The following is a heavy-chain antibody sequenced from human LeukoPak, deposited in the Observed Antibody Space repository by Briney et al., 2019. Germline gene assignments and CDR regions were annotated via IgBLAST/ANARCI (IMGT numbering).Heavy chain of an antibody. CDR2: ISSSGDAT. CDR1: GFTFTNYA. Sequence: GGSLRLSCAASGFTFTNYAMSWVRQAPGGGLEWVSTISSSGDATYHADSVRGRFTVSRDNSKNTLYLQMNSLRAEDTAIYYCAKAVRYYGSGSGSNYFDYWGQGTLVTVSS. CDR3: AKAVRYYGSGSGSNYFDY. J-gene: IGHJ4*02. D-gene: IGHD3-10*01. V-gene: IGHV3-23*01.